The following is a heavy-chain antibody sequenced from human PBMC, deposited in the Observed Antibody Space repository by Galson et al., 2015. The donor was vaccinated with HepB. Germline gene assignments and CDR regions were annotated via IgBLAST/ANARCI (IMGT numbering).Heavy chain of an antibody. CDR2: ISGSGSSST. J-gene: IGHJ4*02. CDR1: GFTFGAYA. V-gene: IGHV3-23*01. Sequence: SLRLSCAASGFTFGAYAMSWVRQAPGKGLEWVSAISGSGSSSTYYAASVKGRFTISSANSKNTLYLQMSSLSAEDTAVYYCAKLGSLAWYYFDYWGQGTLVTVSS. CDR3: AKLGSLAWYYFDY. D-gene: IGHD3-3*02.